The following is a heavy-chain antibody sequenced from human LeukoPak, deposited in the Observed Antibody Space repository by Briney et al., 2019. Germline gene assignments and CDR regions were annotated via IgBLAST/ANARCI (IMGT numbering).Heavy chain of an antibody. D-gene: IGHD2-8*02. J-gene: IGHJ3*02. CDR1: GGSISSGGYY. CDR3: GRGCGTGRCTGAFDI. CDR2: VYASGSG. V-gene: IGHV4-61*02. Sequence: SQTLSLTCTVSGGSISSGGYYWRWFRQPAGKGLEWIGRVYASGSGNNNPSLKSRVTMSVDTSRNQFSLKMTSVTAADTAVYYCGRGCGTGRCTGAFDIWGQGTMVTVSS.